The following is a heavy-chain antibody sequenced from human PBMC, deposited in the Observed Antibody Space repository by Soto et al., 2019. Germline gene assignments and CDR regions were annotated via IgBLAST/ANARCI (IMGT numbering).Heavy chain of an antibody. Sequence: PGGSLRLSCAASGFTFSSYGMHWVRQAPGKGLEWVAVIWYDGSNKYYADSVKGRFTISRDNSKNTLYLQMNSLRAEDTAVYYCARDLITGTTFGFDYWGQGTLVTVSS. J-gene: IGHJ4*02. V-gene: IGHV3-33*01. CDR3: ARDLITGTTFGFDY. D-gene: IGHD1-7*01. CDR2: IWYDGSNK. CDR1: GFTFSSYG.